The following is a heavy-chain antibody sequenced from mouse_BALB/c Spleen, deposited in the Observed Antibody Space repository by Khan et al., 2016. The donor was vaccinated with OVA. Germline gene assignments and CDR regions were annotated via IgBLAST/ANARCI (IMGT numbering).Heavy chain of an antibody. V-gene: IGHV1-80*01. Sequence: QVQLKESGAELVRPGSSVKISCKASGYSFSRSWMNWVKQRPGQGLEWIGQIYPGNGDTNYNGKFKGKATLTADKSSSTAYMQLSSLTSADSAVYFCARWGGDCFTYGGHGTLVTVS. CDR2: IYPGNGDT. D-gene: IGHD2-13*01. CDR1: GYSFSRSW. J-gene: IGHJ3*01. CDR3: ARWGGDCFTY.